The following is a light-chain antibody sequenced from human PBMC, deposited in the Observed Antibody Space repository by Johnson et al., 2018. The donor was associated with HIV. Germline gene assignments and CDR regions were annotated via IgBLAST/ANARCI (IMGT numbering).Light chain of an antibody. CDR3: GTWDSSLSAYV. Sequence: QSVLTQPPSVSAAPGQRVTISCSGSSSNIGTNDVSWYQQFPGAAPKLLIYDNNKRPSGIPDRFSGSKSATSATLGITGLQTGDEADYYCGTWDSSLSAYVIGTGTKVTVL. CDR1: SSNIGTND. CDR2: DNN. V-gene: IGLV1-51*01. J-gene: IGLJ1*01.